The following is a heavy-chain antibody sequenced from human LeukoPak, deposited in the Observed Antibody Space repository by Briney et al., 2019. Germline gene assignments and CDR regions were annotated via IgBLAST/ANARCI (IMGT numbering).Heavy chain of an antibody. CDR3: AKDRGYSRPDAFDM. D-gene: IGHD5-18*01. CDR2: ISGSGGST. V-gene: IGHV3-23*01. J-gene: IGHJ3*02. Sequence: PGASLRLSCEASGFTFSSYAMSWVRQAPGKGLEWVSVISGSGGSTYYADSVKGRFTISRDNSKKTLYLQMNSLRAEDTAVYYCAKDRGYSRPDAFDMGPEDTMVTVSS. CDR1: GFTFSSYA.